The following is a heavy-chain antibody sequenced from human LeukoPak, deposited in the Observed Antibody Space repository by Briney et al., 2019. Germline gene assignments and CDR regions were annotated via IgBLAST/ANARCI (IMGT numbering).Heavy chain of an antibody. J-gene: IGHJ4*02. CDR3: ARGTTTGTTDRPFDY. CDR2: INHSGST. CDR1: GGSFSGFY. D-gene: IGHD1-1*01. V-gene: IGHV4-34*01. Sequence: SETLSLTCAVYGGSFSGFYWSWIRQPPGKGLEWIGEINHSGSTNYNPSLKSRVTISVDTSKNQFSLKLSSVTAADTAVYYCARGTTTGTTDRPFDYWGQGTLVTVSS.